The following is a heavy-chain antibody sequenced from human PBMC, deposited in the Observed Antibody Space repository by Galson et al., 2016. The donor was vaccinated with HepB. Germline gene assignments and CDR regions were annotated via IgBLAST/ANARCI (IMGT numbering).Heavy chain of an antibody. J-gene: IGHJ5*02. CDR1: GASITNHY. Sequence: SETLSLTCTVSGASITNHYWSWIRQPPGKGLEWIGYIYSGGTTNYNPSLKSRVTMSVDTSKRQVSLNLSSATAADTAVYYCARVECETEGFWFDPWGQGTLVTVSS. V-gene: IGHV4-59*11. CDR2: IYSGGTT. CDR3: ARVECETEGFWFDP.